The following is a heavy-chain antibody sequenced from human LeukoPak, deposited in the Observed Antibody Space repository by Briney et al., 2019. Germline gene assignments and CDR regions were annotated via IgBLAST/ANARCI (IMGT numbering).Heavy chain of an antibody. D-gene: IGHD6-13*01. CDR3: ARDSYISYSRSWPTNWFDP. CDR2: INWNGGST. J-gene: IGHJ5*02. V-gene: IGHV3-20*01. CDR1: GFTFSSYA. Sequence: GGSLRLSCAASGFTFSSYAMSWVRQAPGKGLEWVSGINWNGGSTGYADSVKGRFTISRDNAKNSLYLQMNSLRAEDTALYHCARDSYISYSRSWPTNWFDPWGQGTLVTVSS.